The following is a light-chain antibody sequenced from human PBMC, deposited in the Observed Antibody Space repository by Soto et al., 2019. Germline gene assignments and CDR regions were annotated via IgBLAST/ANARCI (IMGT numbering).Light chain of an antibody. V-gene: IGKV1-12*01. Sequence: IQMPNSPYTISASVLYRLNINFLASQSISSWLAWYQQKPGRAPKLLIYSASSLQNGAPSRFTGSGSGTDFTLTITSLQPDDTAIYYCQKARSFPLTCGGGHKGAIK. CDR2: SAS. CDR1: QSISSW. CDR3: QKARSFPLT. J-gene: IGKJ4*01.